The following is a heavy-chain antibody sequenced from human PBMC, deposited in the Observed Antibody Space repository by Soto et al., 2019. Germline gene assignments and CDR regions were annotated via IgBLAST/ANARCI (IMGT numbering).Heavy chain of an antibody. CDR3: ARRANWNDYGMDV. CDR2: IYPGDSDT. J-gene: IGHJ6*02. CDR1: GWSVTSYW. D-gene: IGHD1-20*01. Sequence: VAALKISGERCGWSVTSYWMGSVRQKPGKGLEWMGIIYPGDSDTRYSPSFQGQVTISADKSISTAYLQWSSLKASDTAMYYCARRANWNDYGMDVWGQGTTVTVSS. V-gene: IGHV5-51*01.